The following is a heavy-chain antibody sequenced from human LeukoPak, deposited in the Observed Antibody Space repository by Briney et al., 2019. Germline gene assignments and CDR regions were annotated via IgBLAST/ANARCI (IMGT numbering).Heavy chain of an antibody. CDR1: GGSISTYY. V-gene: IGHV4-59*12. J-gene: IGHJ4*02. Sequence: SETLSLTCTVSGGSISTYYWSWIRQPPGKGLEWIGYVFYSGSTNYNPSLKSRVTISVDTSKNQFSLKLSSVTAADTAVYYCAAFVGAVDYWGQGTLVTVSS. CDR2: VFYSGST. CDR3: AAFVGAVDY. D-gene: IGHD1-26*01.